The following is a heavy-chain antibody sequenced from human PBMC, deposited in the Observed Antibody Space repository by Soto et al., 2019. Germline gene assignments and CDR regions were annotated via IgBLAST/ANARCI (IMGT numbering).Heavy chain of an antibody. CDR2: INHSGST. D-gene: IGHD3-9*01. V-gene: IGHV4-34*01. Sequence: SETLSLTCAVYGGSFSGYYWSWIRQPPGKGLEWIGEINHSGSTNYNPSLKSRVTISVDTSKNQFSLKLSSVTAADTAVYYCARRATYYDILTGYYPSVFDYWGQGTLVTVSS. J-gene: IGHJ4*02. CDR3: ARRATYYDILTGYYPSVFDY. CDR1: GGSFSGYY.